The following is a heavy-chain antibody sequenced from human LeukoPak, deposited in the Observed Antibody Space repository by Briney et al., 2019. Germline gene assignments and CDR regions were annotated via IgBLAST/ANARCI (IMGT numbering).Heavy chain of an antibody. CDR3: ARGGHYYDSSGYYSLPFDY. J-gene: IGHJ4*02. CDR1: GFTLSSYG. V-gene: IGHV3-30*03. CDR2: ISYDGSNK. D-gene: IGHD3-22*01. Sequence: GGSLRLSCAASGFTLSSYGMHWVRQAPGKGLEWVAVISYDGSNKYYADSVKGRFTISRDNSKNTLYLQMNSLRAEDTAVYYCARGGHYYDSSGYYSLPFDYWGQGTLVTVSS.